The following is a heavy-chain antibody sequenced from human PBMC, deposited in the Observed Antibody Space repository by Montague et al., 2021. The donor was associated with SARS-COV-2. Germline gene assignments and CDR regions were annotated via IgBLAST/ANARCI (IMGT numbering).Heavy chain of an antibody. Sequence: SETLSLTCSISSGSIISSGYYWGWIRQPPGKELEWIGNIDYSGTTYYXPSLQSRGTISVDTSKNHLSLSLSSVTAADTAVYFCARGMIRGVTTPFDYWGQGSQVTVSS. CDR2: IDYSGTT. J-gene: IGHJ4*02. D-gene: IGHD3-10*01. CDR1: SGSIISSGYY. V-gene: IGHV4-39*02. CDR3: ARGMIRGVTTPFDY.